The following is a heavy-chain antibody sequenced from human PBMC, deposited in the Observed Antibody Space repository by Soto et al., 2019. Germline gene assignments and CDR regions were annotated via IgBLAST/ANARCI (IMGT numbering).Heavy chain of an antibody. CDR2: IYYSGST. CDR1: GVSISSGGYY. D-gene: IGHD2-2*01. J-gene: IGHJ5*02. V-gene: IGHV4-31*03. Sequence: QVQLQESGAGLVKPLPTLSLTCTVSGVSISSGGYYWSWIRQHPGKGLEWIGYIYYSGSTYYNPSLNRRVTISVDTAKNQFSLKMSSVTATDTAVYYCARDNEYCISTSCYPYYWFDPWGQGTLVTVSS. CDR3: ARDNEYCISTSCYPYYWFDP.